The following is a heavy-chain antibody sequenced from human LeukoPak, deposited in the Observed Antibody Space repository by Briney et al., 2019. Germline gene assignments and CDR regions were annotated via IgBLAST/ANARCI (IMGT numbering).Heavy chain of an antibody. V-gene: IGHV4-39*07. CDR3: ARDASYAYSSSGSPPFDY. CDR2: INHSRST. J-gene: IGHJ4*02. CDR1: GGSISSSSYY. Sequence: SETLSLTCTVSGGSISSSSYYWSWIRQPPGKGLEWIGEINHSRSTNYNPSLKSRVTISVDTSKNQFSLKLTSVTAADTAVYFCARDASYAYSSSGSPPFDYWGQGTLVTVSS. D-gene: IGHD3-22*01.